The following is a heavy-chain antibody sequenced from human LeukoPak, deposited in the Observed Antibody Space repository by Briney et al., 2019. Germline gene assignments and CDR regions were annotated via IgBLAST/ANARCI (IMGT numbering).Heavy chain of an antibody. CDR3: ASFYHYGMDV. J-gene: IGHJ6*02. CDR2: ISFDGSNK. CDR1: GFTFSSYA. Sequence: GKSLRLSCAASGFTFSSYAIHWVRQAPGKGLEWVAVISFDGSNKYYAESVKGRFTISRDNSKNTLYFQMNSLRAEDTAVYYCASFYHYGMDVWGQGTTVTVSS. V-gene: IGHV3-30*14. D-gene: IGHD3-16*02.